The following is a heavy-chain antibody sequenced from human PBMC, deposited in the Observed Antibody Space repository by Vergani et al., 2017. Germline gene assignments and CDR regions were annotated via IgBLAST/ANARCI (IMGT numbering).Heavy chain of an antibody. Sequence: EVQLVVSGGGLVQPGRSLRLSCAASGFTFDDYAMHWVRQAPGKGLEWVSGIRWNSGSIGYADSVKGRFTISRDNAKNSLYLQMNSLRAEDTALYYCAKWSPVASRRAFDIWGQGTMVTVSS. CDR3: AKWSPVASRRAFDI. V-gene: IGHV3-9*01. CDR2: IRWNSGSI. J-gene: IGHJ3*02. CDR1: GFTFDDYA.